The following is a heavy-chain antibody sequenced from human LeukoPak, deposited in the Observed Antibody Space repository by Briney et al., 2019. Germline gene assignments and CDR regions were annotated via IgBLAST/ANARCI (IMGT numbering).Heavy chain of an antibody. D-gene: IGHD3-16*01. Sequence: PSETLSLTCTVSGGSISSSSYYWGWIRQPPGKGLEWIGSIYYSGSTYYNPSLKSRVTISVDTSKNQFPLKLSSVTAADTAVYYCARDLGLHYYYGMDVWGQGTTVTVSS. CDR2: IYYSGST. CDR1: GGSISSSSYY. V-gene: IGHV4-39*06. CDR3: ARDLGLHYYYGMDV. J-gene: IGHJ6*02.